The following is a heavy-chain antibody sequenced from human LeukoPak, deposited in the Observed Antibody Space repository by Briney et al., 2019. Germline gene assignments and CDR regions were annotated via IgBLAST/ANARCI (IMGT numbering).Heavy chain of an antibody. D-gene: IGHD1-26*01. V-gene: IGHV3-23*01. J-gene: IGHJ5*01. CDR3: AKDRIIVIPGPYSWLDS. Sequence: GGSLRLSCAASGFTFSSYGMSWVRQAPGKGLEWVSAISGSGGSTYYADSVKGRFTISRDNSKNTLYLQMNSLRAEDTALYSCAKDRIIVIPGPYSWLDSWGQGALVTVSS. CDR2: ISGSGGST. CDR1: GFTFSSYG.